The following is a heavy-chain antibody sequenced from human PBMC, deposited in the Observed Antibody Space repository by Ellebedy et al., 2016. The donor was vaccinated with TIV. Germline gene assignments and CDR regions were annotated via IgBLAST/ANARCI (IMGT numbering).Heavy chain of an antibody. CDR2: IYYSGST. J-gene: IGHJ4*02. Sequence: LRLXXTVSGGSISSGGYYWSWIRQHPGKGLEWIGYIYYSGSTYYNPSLKSRVTISVDTSKNQFSLKLSSVTAADTAVYYCARAGVYYFDYWGQGTLVTVSS. CDR3: ARAGVYYFDY. D-gene: IGHD3-16*01. CDR1: GGSISSGGYY. V-gene: IGHV4-31*03.